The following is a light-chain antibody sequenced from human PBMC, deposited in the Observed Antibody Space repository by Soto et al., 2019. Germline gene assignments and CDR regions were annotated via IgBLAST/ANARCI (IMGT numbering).Light chain of an antibody. CDR2: EDN. V-gene: IGLV2-23*01. Sequence: QSVLTQPASVSGSPGQSITISCTGSTSDVGSYKLVSWYQHHPGKAPKLLINEDNKRPSGVSTRFSGSKSANTASLTISGLQAEDEADYYCCSYGGRTTYVFGPGTKLTVL. J-gene: IGLJ1*01. CDR1: TSDVGSYKL. CDR3: CSYGGRTTYV.